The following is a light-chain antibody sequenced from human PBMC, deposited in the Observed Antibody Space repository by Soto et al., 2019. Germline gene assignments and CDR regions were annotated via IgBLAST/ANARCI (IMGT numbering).Light chain of an antibody. Sequence: QSALTQPASVSGSPGQSITISCTGTSSDVGSYNLVSWYQQHPGKAPKLMIYEVSKRPSGVSNRFSGSKSGNTASLTISGLQAEDEADYYCSSYAGSSTYVFGTG. CDR1: SSDVGSYNL. V-gene: IGLV2-23*02. CDR2: EVS. J-gene: IGLJ1*01. CDR3: SSYAGSSTYV.